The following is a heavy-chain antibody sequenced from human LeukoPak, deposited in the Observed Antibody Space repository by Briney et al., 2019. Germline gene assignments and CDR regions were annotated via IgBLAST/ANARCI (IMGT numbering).Heavy chain of an antibody. CDR1: GGSISSYY. Sequence: SETLSLTCTVSGGSISSYYWSWIRQPPGKGLEWIGYIYYSGSTNYNPSLKSRVTISVDTSKNQFSLKLNSVTAAVTAVYYCARDRGIAAAVPFDYWGQGTLDTVSS. CDR2: IYYSGST. V-gene: IGHV4-59*01. CDR3: ARDRGIAAAVPFDY. J-gene: IGHJ4*02. D-gene: IGHD6-13*01.